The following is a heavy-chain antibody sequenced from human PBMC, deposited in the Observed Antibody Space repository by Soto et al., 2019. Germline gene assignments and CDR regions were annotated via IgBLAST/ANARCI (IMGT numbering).Heavy chain of an antibody. CDR3: ARGAGYSSSWYADYYYYYGMDV. CDR1: GGSISSSD. CDR2: IYHSGST. Sequence: SESLSLTCAVCGGSISSSDWSWIRQPPGKGLEWIGYIYHSGSTNYNPSLKSRVTISVDTSKNQFSLKLSSVTAADTAVYYCARGAGYSSSWYADYYYYYGMDVWGQGTTVTVSS. V-gene: IGHV4-59*01. J-gene: IGHJ6*02. D-gene: IGHD6-13*01.